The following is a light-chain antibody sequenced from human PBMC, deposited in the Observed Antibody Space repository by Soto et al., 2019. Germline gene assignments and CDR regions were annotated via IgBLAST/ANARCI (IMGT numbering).Light chain of an antibody. CDR2: EAN. J-gene: IGLJ2*01. CDR1: SSDVGSYNL. Sequence: QSALTQPASVSGSPGQSITISCTGTSSDVGSYNLVSWYQQHPGKAPKLMIYEANKRPSGVSDRFSGSKSGNTASLTISGLQAEDEAEYYCSSYAGYSTCVVFGGGTKLTVL. V-gene: IGLV2-23*01. CDR3: SSYAGYSTCVV.